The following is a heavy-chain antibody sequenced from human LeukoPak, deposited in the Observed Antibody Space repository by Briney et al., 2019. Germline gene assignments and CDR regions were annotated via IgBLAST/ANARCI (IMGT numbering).Heavy chain of an antibody. D-gene: IGHD7-27*01. CDR1: GYTFTSYD. J-gene: IGHJ4*02. Sequence: GASAKVSCKASGYTFTSYDINWVRQATGQGLEWMGWMSPKSGNTGYAQKFQGRVTMTSNTAISTAYMELSSLRSEDTTVYYCVRTPPNWGADYWGQGTLVTVSS. CDR2: MSPKSGNT. V-gene: IGHV1-8*01. CDR3: VRTPPNWGADY.